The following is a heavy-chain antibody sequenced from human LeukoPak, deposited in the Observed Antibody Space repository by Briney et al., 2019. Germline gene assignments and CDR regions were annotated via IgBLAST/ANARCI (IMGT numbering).Heavy chain of an antibody. Sequence: ASVKVSCKASGFAFTSYYMHWVRQAPGQGLEWMGIINPSGSYTSYAQKLQGRVTMTTDASTSTAYMELRSLRSDGTAVYYCARDRGSFVYWGQGTLVSVSS. CDR1: GFAFTSYY. D-gene: IGHD3-10*01. V-gene: IGHV1-46*01. CDR2: INPSGSYT. J-gene: IGHJ4*02. CDR3: ARDRGSFVY.